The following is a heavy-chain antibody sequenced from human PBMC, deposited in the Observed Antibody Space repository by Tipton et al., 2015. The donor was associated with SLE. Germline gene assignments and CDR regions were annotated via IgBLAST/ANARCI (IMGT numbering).Heavy chain of an antibody. CDR3: ARRGQQLTTSYYYYYYTDV. V-gene: IGHV4-59*01. D-gene: IGHD6-13*01. Sequence: TLSLTCTVSGGSISSYYWSWIREPPGKGLAWIGYIYYSGSTNYNPSPKSRVTISVDTSKNQFSLKLSSVTAADTAVYYCARRGQQLTTSYYYYYYTDVWGKGTTVTVSS. CDR2: IYYSGST. CDR1: GGSISSYY. J-gene: IGHJ6*03.